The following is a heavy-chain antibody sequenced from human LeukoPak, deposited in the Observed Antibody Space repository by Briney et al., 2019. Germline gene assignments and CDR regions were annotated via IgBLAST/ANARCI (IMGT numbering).Heavy chain of an antibody. V-gene: IGHV3-30*03. CDR3: ARERWLGQPILAGTYYYYGMDV. J-gene: IGHJ6*02. Sequence: GGSLRLSCAASGFTFSDFGMHWVRQAPGKGLEWLAVISYDGSDKYHADSVKGRFTASRDNSRDTLFLQMNSLRSDDTAVYYCARERWLGQPILAGTYYYYGMDVWGQGTTVTVSS. CDR2: ISYDGSDK. CDR1: GFTFSDFG. D-gene: IGHD5-24*01.